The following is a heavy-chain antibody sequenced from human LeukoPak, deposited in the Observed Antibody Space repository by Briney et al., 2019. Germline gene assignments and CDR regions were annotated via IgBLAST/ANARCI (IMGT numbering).Heavy chain of an antibody. CDR3: ARAWYLDY. Sequence: SETLSLTCAVYGGSFSGYYWSWIRQPPGKGLEWIGEINHSGSTNYNPSLKSRVTISVDTSKNQFSLELSSVTAADTAVYYCARAWYLDYWGQGTLVTVSS. CDR2: INHSGST. J-gene: IGHJ4*02. V-gene: IGHV4-34*01. CDR1: GGSFSGYY.